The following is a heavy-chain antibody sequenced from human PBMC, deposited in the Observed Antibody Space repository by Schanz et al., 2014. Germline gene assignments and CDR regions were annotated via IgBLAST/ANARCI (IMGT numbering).Heavy chain of an antibody. Sequence: QVQLVESGGGLAQPGGSLRLSCVASGFMFTKYAMNWVRQAPGKGLEWIGSVSYTGTSYYNPSLESRVTVSVDTSKNQFALNLTSGTAADTAVYYCETQYELNGMAVWGQGTTVTVSS. J-gene: IGHJ6*02. D-gene: IGHD1-26*01. V-gene: IGHV4-59*05. CDR2: VSYTGTS. CDR1: GFMFTKYA. CDR3: ETQYELNGMAV.